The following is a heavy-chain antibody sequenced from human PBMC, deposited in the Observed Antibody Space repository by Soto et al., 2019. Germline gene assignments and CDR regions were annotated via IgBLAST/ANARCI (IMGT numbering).Heavy chain of an antibody. CDR2: IRSKANSYAT. V-gene: IGHV3-73*01. CDR1: GFTFSGSA. D-gene: IGHD3-10*01. CDR3: TRLDSTMHDY. Sequence: GGSLRRSCAASGFTFSGSAMHWVRQASGKGLEWVGRIRSKANSYATAYAASVKGRFTISRGDSKNTAYLQMNSLKTEDTAVYYCTRLDSTMHDYWGQGTLVTVSS. J-gene: IGHJ4*02.